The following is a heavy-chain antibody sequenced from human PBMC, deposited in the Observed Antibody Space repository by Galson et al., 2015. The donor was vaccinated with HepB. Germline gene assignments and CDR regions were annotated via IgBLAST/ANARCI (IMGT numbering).Heavy chain of an antibody. CDR1: GFTFSSYG. V-gene: IGHV3-30*02. CDR3: AKDSPILTY. Sequence: SLRLSCAASGFTFSSYGMHWVRQAPGKGLEWVAFIRYDGSNKYYADSLKGRFTISRDNSKNTLYLQMNSLRAEDTAVYYCAKDSPILTYWGQGTLVTVSS. CDR2: IRYDGSNK. J-gene: IGHJ4*02. D-gene: IGHD2-21*01.